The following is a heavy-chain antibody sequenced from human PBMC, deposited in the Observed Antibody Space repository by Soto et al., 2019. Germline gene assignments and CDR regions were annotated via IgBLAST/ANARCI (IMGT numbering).Heavy chain of an antibody. CDR1: NASITSSGYY. J-gene: IGHJ5*01. Sequence: QVQLQESGPRLVEASQTLSLTCTVSNASITSSGYYWSWVRQPPGKRLEWIGYIYHSGSTFYSPSLQSRLTMSVDTSKNHFSLTLRSVTAPDTAAYPCALMSGTYYVPDSWGQGTLVTVSS. D-gene: IGHD1-26*01. CDR3: ALMSGTYYVPDS. CDR2: IYHSGST. V-gene: IGHV4-30-4*01.